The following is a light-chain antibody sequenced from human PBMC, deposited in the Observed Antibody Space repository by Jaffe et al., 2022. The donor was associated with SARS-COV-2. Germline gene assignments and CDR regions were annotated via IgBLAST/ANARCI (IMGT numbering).Light chain of an antibody. CDR2: LGS. V-gene: IGKV2-28*01. CDR3: MQSLQTPIT. J-gene: IGKJ5*01. Sequence: DIVVTQFPLSLPVTPGEPASISCRSSQTLLHSNGYNYLDWYVQKPGQSPHLLIYLGSNRASGVPDRFSGSASGTDFTLKISRVEAEDVGVYYCMQSLQTPITFGQGTRLEIK. CDR1: QTLLHSNGYNY.